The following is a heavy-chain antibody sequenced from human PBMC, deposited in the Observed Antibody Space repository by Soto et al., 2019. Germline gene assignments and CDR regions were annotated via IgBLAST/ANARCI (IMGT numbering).Heavy chain of an antibody. V-gene: IGHV5-51*01. Sequence: PGESLKISCKGSGYSFSNYWIGWVRQMPGKGLEWMGIIYPGDSDTKYSPSFQGQVTISADESISTAYLQWSSLKASDTAMYYCAKTHGYSYGYLPPDFDYWGQGTLVTVLL. D-gene: IGHD5-18*01. CDR3: AKTHGYSYGYLPPDFDY. J-gene: IGHJ4*02. CDR2: IYPGDSDT. CDR1: GYSFSNYW.